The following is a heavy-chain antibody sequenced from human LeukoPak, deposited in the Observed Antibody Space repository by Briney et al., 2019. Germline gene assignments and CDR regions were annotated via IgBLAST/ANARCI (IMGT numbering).Heavy chain of an antibody. D-gene: IGHD6-19*01. CDR2: IYYSGRT. J-gene: IGHJ4*02. V-gene: IGHV4-31*03. Sequence: SETLSLTCTVAGGSISSGGYDCSWIRQHPGKGLEWIGYIYYSGRTYYNPSLKSRVTISVDTSKNQFSLKLSSVTAADRAVYYCARGPYSSGLADYWGQGTLVTVS. CDR3: ARGPYSSGLADY. CDR1: GGSISSGGYD.